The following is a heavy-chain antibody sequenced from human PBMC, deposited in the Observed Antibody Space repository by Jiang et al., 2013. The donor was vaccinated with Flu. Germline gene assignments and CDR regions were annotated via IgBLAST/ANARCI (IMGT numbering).Heavy chain of an antibody. V-gene: IGHV1-2*04. Sequence: GQGLEWMGWINPNSGGTNYAQKFQGWVTMTRDTSISTAYMELSRLRSDDTAVYYCARSCSGGSCYDAFDIWGQGTMVTVSS. J-gene: IGHJ3*02. CDR2: INPNSGGT. CDR3: ARSCSGGSCYDAFDI. D-gene: IGHD2-15*01.